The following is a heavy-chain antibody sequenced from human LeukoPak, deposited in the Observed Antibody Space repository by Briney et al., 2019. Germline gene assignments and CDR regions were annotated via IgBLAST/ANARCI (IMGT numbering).Heavy chain of an antibody. Sequence: ASVKVSCKTSGYSENFYGITWVRQVAGQGLEWMGWISAQHGQTEYAPNSQDRVTMTTDTYTNTAYMELRSLRTDDTAVYYCAGSLGYCTSNVCYLKYWGQGTLVTVSS. J-gene: IGHJ4*02. CDR2: ISAQHGQT. CDR1: GYSENFYG. CDR3: AGSLGYCTSNVCYLKY. D-gene: IGHD2-8*01. V-gene: IGHV1-18*01.